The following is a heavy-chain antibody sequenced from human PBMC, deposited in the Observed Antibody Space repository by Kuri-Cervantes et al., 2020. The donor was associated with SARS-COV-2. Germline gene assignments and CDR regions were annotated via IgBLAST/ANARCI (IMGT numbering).Heavy chain of an antibody. Sequence: SVKVSCKASGYTFTSYGISWVRQAPGQGLEWMGWISAYNGNTNYAQKLQGRVTMTTDTSTSTAYMELSSLRSEDTAVYYCARGSYGSGSYWYYYYGMDVWGQGTTVTVSS. D-gene: IGHD3-10*01. CDR1: GYTFTSYG. CDR3: ARGSYGSGSYWYYYYGMDV. CDR2: ISAYNGNT. V-gene: IGHV1-18*04. J-gene: IGHJ6*02.